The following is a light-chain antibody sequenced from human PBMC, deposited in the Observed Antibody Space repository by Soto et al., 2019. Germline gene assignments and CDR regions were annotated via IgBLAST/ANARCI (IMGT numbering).Light chain of an antibody. CDR3: QHRMNWPLT. V-gene: IGKV3D-20*02. Sequence: EVVMTQSPGTLSLSPGEAATLSCRASQSVSGNYLAWYQQKPGQSPRLVIYDASSRATGIPARFTGSGSETDFTLTISSLEPEDFAVYYCQHRMNWPLTFGQGTRLEIK. J-gene: IGKJ5*01. CDR2: DAS. CDR1: QSVSGNY.